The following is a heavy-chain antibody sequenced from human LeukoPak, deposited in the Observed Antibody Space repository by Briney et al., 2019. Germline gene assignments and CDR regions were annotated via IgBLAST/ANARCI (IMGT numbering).Heavy chain of an antibody. D-gene: IGHD3-3*01. CDR2: ISSSGTTI. V-gene: IGHV3-48*01. J-gene: IGHJ4*02. Sequence: GGSLRLSCAASGFTFKRYSMNWVRQAPGKGLEWISYISSSGTTIYYADSVQGRFIISRDNARNSLYLQMNSLRAEDTAVYYCARVGYSDFWSGYYWDYWGQGTLATVSS. CDR1: GFTFKRYS. CDR3: ARVGYSDFWSGYYWDY.